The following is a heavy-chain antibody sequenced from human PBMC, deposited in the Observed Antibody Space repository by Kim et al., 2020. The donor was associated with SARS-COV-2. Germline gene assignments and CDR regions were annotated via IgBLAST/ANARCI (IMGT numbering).Heavy chain of an antibody. CDR2: INPNDDTK. V-gene: IGHV1-46*01. CDR3: TRDCSGGICYSLFDY. D-gene: IGHD2-15*01. J-gene: IGHJ4*02. Sequence: ASVKVSCKTSGYTFSNFYIHWVRQAPGQGLEWMGVINPNDDTKSYAQNFQGRITMARDASTSTVYMGLSSLRSEDTALYYCTRDCSGGICYSLFDYWGQGTLVTVSA. CDR1: GYTFSNFY.